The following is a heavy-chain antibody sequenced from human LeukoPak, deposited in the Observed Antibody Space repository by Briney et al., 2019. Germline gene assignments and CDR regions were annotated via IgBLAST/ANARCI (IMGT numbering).Heavy chain of an antibody. CDR1: GGTFSNYA. CDR2: IMSIFDTA. D-gene: IGHD6-19*01. V-gene: IGHV1-69*13. CDR3: ARAVAGTFYFDC. Sequence: SVKVSCKASGGTFSNYAISWVRQAPGQGLEWMGGIMSIFDTADYAQKFQGRLTITADESTSTAYMELSSLRAEDTAVYYCARAVAGTFYFDCWGQGTLVTVSS. J-gene: IGHJ4*02.